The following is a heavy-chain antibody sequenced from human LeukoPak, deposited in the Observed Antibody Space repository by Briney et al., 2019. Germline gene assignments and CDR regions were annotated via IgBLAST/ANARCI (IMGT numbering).Heavy chain of an antibody. V-gene: IGHV4-59*08. CDR2: IFYTGDS. CDR1: GVSSSSSY. D-gene: IGHD2-21*01. CDR3: ARHRFASPLDS. Sequence: SETLSLTCTVSGVSSSSSYWSWIRQPPGRGLEWIGYIFYTGDSNHNPSFKSRVSISLDTSKDQISLKLSSVTAADTAVYYCARHRFASPLDSWGQGTLVTVSS. J-gene: IGHJ4*02.